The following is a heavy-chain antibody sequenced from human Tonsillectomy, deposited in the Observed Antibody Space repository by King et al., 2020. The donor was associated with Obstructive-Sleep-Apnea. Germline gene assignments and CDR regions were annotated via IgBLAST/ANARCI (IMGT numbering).Heavy chain of an antibody. CDR2: IYPGDSDP. V-gene: IGHV5-51*01. Sequence: QLVQSGAEVKKPGESLKISCKGSGYSFNTYWIDWVRQMSGQGLEWMGVIYPGDSDPRYSPSFQGQVTISVDKSISTAYLQWSSLKASDTAMYYCARHSADLDYWGQGTLVTVSS. CDR3: ARHSADLDY. J-gene: IGHJ4*02. CDR1: GYSFNTYW.